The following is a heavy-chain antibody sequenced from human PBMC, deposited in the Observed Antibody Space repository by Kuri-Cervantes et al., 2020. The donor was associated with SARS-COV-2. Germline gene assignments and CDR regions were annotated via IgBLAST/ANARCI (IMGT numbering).Heavy chain of an antibody. V-gene: IGHV3-30-3*01. J-gene: IGHJ4*02. CDR2: ISYDGSNK. CDR1: GFTFSSYA. D-gene: IGHD3-3*01. Sequence: GESLKISCAASGFTFSSYAMHWVRQAPGKGLEWVAVISYDGSNKYYADSVKGRFTISRDNSKNTLYLQMSSLRAEDTAVYYCARAYDFWSGYYPHWGQGTLVTVSS. CDR3: ARAYDFWSGYYPH.